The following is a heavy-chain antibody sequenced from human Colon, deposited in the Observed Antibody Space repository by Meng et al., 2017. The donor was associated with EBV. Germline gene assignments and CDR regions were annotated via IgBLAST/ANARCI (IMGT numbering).Heavy chain of an antibody. J-gene: IGHJ4*02. V-gene: IGHV4-30-2*05. D-gene: IGHD2-21*01. CDR2: IHHSGSA. CDR1: GGSISSGGYS. Sequence: QLQLQESGSGLVKPSXXXXXTXXVSGGSISSGGYSWHWIRQPPGKGLEWIGYIHHSGSAYYNPSLKSRVSISVDTSKNQFSLNLNSMTAADTAVYYCASFDHIPRRNYFDYWGQGTLVTVSS. CDR3: ASFDHIPRRNYFDY.